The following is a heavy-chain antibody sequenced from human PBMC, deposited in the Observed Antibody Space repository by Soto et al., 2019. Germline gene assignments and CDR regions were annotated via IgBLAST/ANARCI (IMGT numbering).Heavy chain of an antibody. CDR2: ISGSGGST. Sequence: GGSLRLSCAASGFTFSSYAMSWVRQAPGKGLEWVSAISGSGGSTYYADSVKGRFTISRDNSKNTLYLQMNSLRAEDTAVYYCAKSLKECSSTSCYYYYYYYGMDVWGQGTTVTVSS. CDR1: GFTFSSYA. CDR3: AKSLKECSSTSCYYYYYYYGMDV. D-gene: IGHD2-2*01. V-gene: IGHV3-23*01. J-gene: IGHJ6*02.